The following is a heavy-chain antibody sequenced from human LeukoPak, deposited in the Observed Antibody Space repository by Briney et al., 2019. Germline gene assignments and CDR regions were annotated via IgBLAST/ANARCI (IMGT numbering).Heavy chain of an antibody. CDR1: GGSFSAYY. D-gene: IGHD3-10*01. Sequence: SETLSLTCAVYGGSFSAYYWSWIRQPPGKGLEWIGEINYSGGTNYNPSLKSRVTISIDTSKNQFSLKLNSVTAADTAVYYCARGSSRYYYGSGSPPLGYWGQGTLVTVSS. J-gene: IGHJ4*02. V-gene: IGHV4-34*01. CDR2: INYSGGT. CDR3: ARGSSRYYYGSGSPPLGY.